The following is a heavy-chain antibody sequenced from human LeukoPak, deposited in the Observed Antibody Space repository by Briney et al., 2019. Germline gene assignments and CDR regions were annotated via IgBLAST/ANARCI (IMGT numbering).Heavy chain of an antibody. CDR3: ARGGKRYSSSWRLYNWFDR. D-gene: IGHD6-13*01. Sequence: ASVKVSCKASGYTFTGYYMHWVRQAPGQGLEWMGWINPNSGGTNYAQKFQGRVTMTRDTSISTAYMELGRLRSDDTAVYYCARGGKRYSSSWRLYNWFDRWGQGTLVTVSS. CDR1: GYTFTGYY. V-gene: IGHV1-2*02. CDR2: INPNSGGT. J-gene: IGHJ5*02.